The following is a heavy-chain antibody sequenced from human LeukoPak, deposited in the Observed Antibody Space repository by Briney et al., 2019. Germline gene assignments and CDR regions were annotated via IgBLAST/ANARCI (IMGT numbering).Heavy chain of an antibody. Sequence: GGSLRLSCAASGFTLSSYTMNWVRQAPGKGLEWVSYISSSGSTTYYADSVKGRFTISRDNAKNSLYLQMNSLRAEDTAVYYCARPVATVTTPGFDYWGQGTLVTVSS. CDR1: GFTLSSYT. CDR3: ARPVATVTTPGFDY. D-gene: IGHD4-11*01. J-gene: IGHJ4*02. V-gene: IGHV3-48*01. CDR2: ISSSGSTT.